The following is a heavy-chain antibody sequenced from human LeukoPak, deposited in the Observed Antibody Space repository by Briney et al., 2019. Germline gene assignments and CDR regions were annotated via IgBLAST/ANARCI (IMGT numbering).Heavy chain of an antibody. V-gene: IGHV4-39*01. CDR3: ARAPTVTFFDY. CDR1: GGSISSSSYY. Sequence: PSETLSLTCTVSGGSISSSSYYWGWIRQPPGTGLEWIGSIYYSRSTYYNPSLKSRVTISVDTSKNQFSLKLSSVTAADTAVYYCARAPTVTFFDYWGQGTLVTVSS. CDR2: IYYSRST. J-gene: IGHJ4*02. D-gene: IGHD4-17*01.